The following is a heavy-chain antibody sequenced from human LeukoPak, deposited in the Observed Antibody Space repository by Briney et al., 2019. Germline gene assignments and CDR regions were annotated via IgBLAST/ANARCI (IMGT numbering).Heavy chain of an antibody. CDR2: ITWNGGST. Sequence: GGSLRLSCAASGFTFDDYGMSWVRQAPGKGLEWVSGITWNGGSTGYADSVKGRFTISRDNAKNSLYLQMNSLRAEDTALYYCARVGLYYDAFDIWGQGTMVTVSS. D-gene: IGHD2-8*01. V-gene: IGHV3-20*04. CDR3: ARVGLYYDAFDI. J-gene: IGHJ3*02. CDR1: GFTFDDYG.